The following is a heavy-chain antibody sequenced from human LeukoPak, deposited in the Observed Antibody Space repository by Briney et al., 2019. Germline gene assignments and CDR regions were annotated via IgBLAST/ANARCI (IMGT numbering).Heavy chain of an antibody. D-gene: IGHD3-10*01. J-gene: IGHJ3*02. CDR1: GGSISSYY. CDR2: IYYSGST. CDR3: ARHKGLVGLLWFGELLSPEGDAFDI. Sequence: PSETLSLTCTVSGGSISSYYWSWIRQPPGKGLEWIGYIYYSGSTNYNPSLKSRVTISVDTSKNQFSLKLSSVTAADTAVYYCARHKGLVGLLWFGELLSPEGDAFDICGQGTMVTVSS. V-gene: IGHV4-59*08.